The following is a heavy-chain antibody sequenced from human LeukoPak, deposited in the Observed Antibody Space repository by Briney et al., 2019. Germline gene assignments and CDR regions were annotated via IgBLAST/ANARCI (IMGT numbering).Heavy chain of an antibody. Sequence: SETLSLTCTVSGGSVSSGSCYWSWIRQPPGKGLEWIGYIYYSGSTNYNPSLKSRVTISVDTSKNQFSLKLSSVTAADTAVYYCARDSDLGAHWGQGTLVTVSS. CDR2: IYYSGST. CDR3: ARDSDLGAH. J-gene: IGHJ4*02. CDR1: GGSVSSGSCY. V-gene: IGHV4-61*01.